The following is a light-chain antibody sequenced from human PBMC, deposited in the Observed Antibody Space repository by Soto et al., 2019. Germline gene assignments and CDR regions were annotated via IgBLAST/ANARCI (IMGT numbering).Light chain of an antibody. J-gene: IGKJ4*01. V-gene: IGKV3-20*01. CDR3: QQYGGSPRVS. CDR1: QTVSDNY. Sequence: EIVLTQSPGALSLSQGERATLSCRASQTVSDNYLAWYQQKPGQAPRLLIYCASTRATGIPDRFSGSGSGTDFTLTISRLEPEDYAVYYCQQYGGSPRVSFGGGTKVEIK. CDR2: CAS.